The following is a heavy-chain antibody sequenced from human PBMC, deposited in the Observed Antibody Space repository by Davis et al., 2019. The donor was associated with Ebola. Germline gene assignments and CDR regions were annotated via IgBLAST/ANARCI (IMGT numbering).Heavy chain of an antibody. CDR2: IRYDGSNK. J-gene: IGHJ4*02. Sequence: GESLKISCATSGFTFSSYGMHWVRQAPGKGLEWVAFIRYDGSNKYYADSVKGRFPISRDNAKNSLYLQMNSLRAEDTAVYYCARGCCGGWYADYWGQGTLVTVSS. CDR3: ARGCCGGWYADY. D-gene: IGHD6-19*01. V-gene: IGHV3-30*02. CDR1: GFTFSSYG.